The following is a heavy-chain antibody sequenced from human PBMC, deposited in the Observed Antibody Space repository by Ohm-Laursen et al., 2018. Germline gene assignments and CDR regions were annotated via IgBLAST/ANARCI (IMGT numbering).Heavy chain of an antibody. Sequence: SLRLSCTASGFTFSSYWMTWVSQPPGKGLEWVARIKVDGSEKYYVDSVKGRFTISRDDAKNSLYLQMSSLRAEDTAVYYCARFGVNHGMDVWGQGTTVTVSS. CDR1: GFTFSSYW. J-gene: IGHJ6*02. V-gene: IGHV3-7*01. CDR3: ARFGVNHGMDV. CDR2: IKVDGSEK. D-gene: IGHD3-16*01.